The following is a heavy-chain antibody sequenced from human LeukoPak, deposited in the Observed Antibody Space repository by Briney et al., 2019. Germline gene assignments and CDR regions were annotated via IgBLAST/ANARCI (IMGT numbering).Heavy chain of an antibody. V-gene: IGHV3-74*01. CDR3: AKVRTGHYFDY. Sequence: GGSLRLSCAASGFTFSSNWMHWVRQAPGKGLVWVSRINSDGSTTSYADSVRGRFTISRDNAKNTVYLQMNSLSVEDTAIYYCAKVRTGHYFDYWGQGTLVTVSS. CDR2: INSDGSTT. CDR1: GFTFSSNW. D-gene: IGHD3/OR15-3a*01. J-gene: IGHJ4*02.